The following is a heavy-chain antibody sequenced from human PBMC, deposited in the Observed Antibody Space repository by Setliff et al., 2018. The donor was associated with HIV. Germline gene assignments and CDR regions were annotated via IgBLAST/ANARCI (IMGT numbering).Heavy chain of an antibody. D-gene: IGHD6-6*01. Sequence: KTSETLSLTCAVSGGSISGSYYWAWIRQPPGKGLEWIGSTYFRGGTYNNPSLENRFSISIDTSENQISLKLYSVTAADTAICYCVRHRVAARPSYFDLWGQGTQVTVSS. CDR3: VRHRVAARPSYFDL. CDR2: TYFRGGT. CDR1: GGSISGSYY. V-gene: IGHV4-39*01. J-gene: IGHJ4*02.